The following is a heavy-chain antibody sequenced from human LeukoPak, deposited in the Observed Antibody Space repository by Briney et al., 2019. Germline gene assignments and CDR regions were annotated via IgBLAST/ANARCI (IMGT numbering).Heavy chain of an antibody. CDR3: ARGFWYYGSGSSFDY. CDR2: INPNSGCT. Sequence: GASVKVSCKASGYTFTGYYIHWVRQAPGHGLEWMGWINPNSGCTKYAQKFQGRVTMTRDTSISTAYMELSRLRSDDTAVYYCARGFWYYGSGSSFDYWGQGTLVTVSS. J-gene: IGHJ4*02. CDR1: GYTFTGYY. D-gene: IGHD3-10*01. V-gene: IGHV1-2*02.